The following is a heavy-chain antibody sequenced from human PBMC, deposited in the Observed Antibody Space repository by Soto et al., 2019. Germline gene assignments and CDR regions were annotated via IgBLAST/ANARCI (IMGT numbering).Heavy chain of an antibody. Sequence: QVQLVQSGGEVKEPGSSVKVSCKDSGGTFSSYGFSWIRQAPGQGPEWIGGIIPILDTANYAQRFHGRVTCTAHESSSTVYMEVPSLEADDTAFYYCARWRGTSWLFGFDPGGQGTLVTVSS. D-gene: IGHD2-2*01. V-gene: IGHV1-69*19. J-gene: IGHJ5*02. CDR3: ARWRGTSWLFGFDP. CDR1: GGTFSSYG. CDR2: IIPILDTA.